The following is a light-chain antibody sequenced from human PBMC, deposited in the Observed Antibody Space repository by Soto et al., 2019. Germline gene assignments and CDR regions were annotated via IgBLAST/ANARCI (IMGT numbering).Light chain of an antibody. CDR3: QQYGSSPTWT. CDR2: DAS. V-gene: IGKV3-20*01. CDR1: QSVSSGY. J-gene: IGKJ1*01. Sequence: EIVLTQSPGTLSLSPGERGTLSCRASQSVSSGYLAWYQQKPGQAPRLLIYDASSRATGIPDRFSGSGSGTDFTLTISRLEPEDFAVYYCQQYGSSPTWTFGQGTKVDI.